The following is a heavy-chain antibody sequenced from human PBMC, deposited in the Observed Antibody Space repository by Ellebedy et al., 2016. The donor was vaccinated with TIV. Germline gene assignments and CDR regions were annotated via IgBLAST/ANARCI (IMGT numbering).Heavy chain of an antibody. V-gene: IGHV1-69*13. J-gene: IGHJ6*02. CDR3: ARDNDFWSGATHVGNGMDV. D-gene: IGHD3-3*01. CDR2: IIPIFGTA. Sequence: SVKVSXKASRGTFSSYAVSWVRQAPGQGLEWMGGIIPIFGTANYAQIFQDRVTITADESTTTAYMELSSLRSDDTAVYYCARDNDFWSGATHVGNGMDVWGQGTTVTVSS. CDR1: RGTFSSYA.